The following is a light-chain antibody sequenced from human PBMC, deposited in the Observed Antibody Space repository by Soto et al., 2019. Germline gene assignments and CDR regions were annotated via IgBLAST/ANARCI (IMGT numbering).Light chain of an antibody. CDR2: AAS. CDR3: QHSYSTPLT. CDR1: QSISSH. V-gene: IGKV1-39*01. J-gene: IGKJ4*01. Sequence: DIQLTQSPSSLSASVGDRVTITCRASQSISSHLNWYQQKSGKAPKLRIYAASSLQSGVPSRFSGTGSGTDFTLTITSLQPEDFATYYCQHSYSTPLTFGGGTKVEIK.